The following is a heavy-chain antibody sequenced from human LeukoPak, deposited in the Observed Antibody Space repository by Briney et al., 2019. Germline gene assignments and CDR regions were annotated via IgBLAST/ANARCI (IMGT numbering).Heavy chain of an antibody. CDR1: GYTFTSYG. CDR3: ASGHYDILTCYLNCFDP. D-gene: IGHD3-9*01. Sequence: ASVKVSCKASGYTFTSYGISWVRQAPGQRLEWMGWISAYNGNTNYAQKLQGRVTMTTDTSTSTAYMELRSLRSDDTAVYYCASGHYDILTCYLNCFDPWGQGTLVTVSS. CDR2: ISAYNGNT. V-gene: IGHV1-18*01. J-gene: IGHJ5*02.